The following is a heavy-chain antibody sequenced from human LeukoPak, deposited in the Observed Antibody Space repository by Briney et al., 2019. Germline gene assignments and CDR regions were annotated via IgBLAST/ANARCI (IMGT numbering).Heavy chain of an antibody. CDR2: MNPNSGNT. J-gene: IGHJ6*02. V-gene: IGHV1-8*03. CDR3: ARANSSSWSYYYYYYGMDV. Sequence: ASVKVSCKASGYTLTSYDINWVRQATGQGLEWMGWMNPNSGNTGYAQKFQGRVTITRNTSISTAYMELSSLRSEDTAVYYCARANSSSWSYYYYYYGMDVWGQGTTVTVSS. D-gene: IGHD6-13*01. CDR1: GYTLTSYD.